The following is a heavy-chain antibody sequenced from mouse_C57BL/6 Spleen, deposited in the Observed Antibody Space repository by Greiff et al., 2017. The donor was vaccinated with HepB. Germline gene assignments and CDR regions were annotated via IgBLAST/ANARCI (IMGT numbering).Heavy chain of an antibody. D-gene: IGHD3-2*02. J-gene: IGHJ2*01. CDR3: AVSRDSSGYAGY. V-gene: IGHV1-52*01. CDR1: GYTFTGYW. CDR2: IDPSDSET. Sequence: QVQLQQPGAELVRPGSSVKLSCKASGYTFTGYWMHWVKQRPIQGLEWIGNIDPSDSETHYNQKFKDKATLTVDKSSSTAYMQLSSLTSEDSAVYYCAVSRDSSGYAGYWGQGTTLTVSS.